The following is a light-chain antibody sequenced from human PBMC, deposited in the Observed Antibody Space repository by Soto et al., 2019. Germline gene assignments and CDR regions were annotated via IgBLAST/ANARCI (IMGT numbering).Light chain of an antibody. CDR1: SSNIGSNY. CDR3: AAWDDSLSGLV. CDR2: RNN. Sequence: QLVLTQPPSASGTPGQRVTISCSGSSSNIGSNYVYWYLQLPGTAPKLLIYRNNQRPSGVPDRFSGSKSGTSASLAISGLRSEDEADYYCAAWDDSLSGLVFGGGTKLTVL. J-gene: IGLJ2*01. V-gene: IGLV1-47*01.